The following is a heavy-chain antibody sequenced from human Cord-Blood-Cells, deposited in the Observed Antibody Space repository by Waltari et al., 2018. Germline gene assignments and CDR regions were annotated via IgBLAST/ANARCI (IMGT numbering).Heavy chain of an antibody. CDR2: INHSGST. CDR1: GGSFSGYY. J-gene: IGHJ4*02. V-gene: IGHV4-34*01. D-gene: IGHD3-3*01. Sequence: QVQLQQWGAGLLKPSGTLSLTCAVYGGSFSGYYWSWIRPPPGKGLEWIGEINHSGSTNYNPSLKSRVTISVDTSKNQFSLKLSSVTAADTAVYYCARSSLYDFWSGYFDYWGQGTLVTVSS. CDR3: ARSSLYDFWSGYFDY.